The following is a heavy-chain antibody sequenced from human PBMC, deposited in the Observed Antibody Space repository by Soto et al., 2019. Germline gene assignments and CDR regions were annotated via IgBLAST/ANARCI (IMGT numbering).Heavy chain of an antibody. D-gene: IGHD6-13*01. CDR1: GGSISSYY. CDR3: ARGGSHAHFDY. CDR2: IYYSGST. Sequence: SETLSLTCTVSGGSISSYYWSWIRQPPGKGLEWIGYIYYSGSTNYNPSLKSRVTISVDTSKNQFSLKLSSVTAADTAVYYCARGGSHAHFDYWGQGTLVTVSS. V-gene: IGHV4-59*01. J-gene: IGHJ4*02.